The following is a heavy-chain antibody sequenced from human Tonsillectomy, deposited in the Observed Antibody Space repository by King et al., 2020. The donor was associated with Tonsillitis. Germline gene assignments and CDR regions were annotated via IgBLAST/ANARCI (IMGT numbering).Heavy chain of an antibody. V-gene: IGHV3-30*18. D-gene: IGHD6-19*01. J-gene: IGHJ4*02. CDR3: AKGHSSGWFYFDS. CDR1: GFTFSSYG. Sequence: VQLVESGGGVVQPGRSLRLSCAASGFTFSSYGMHWVRQAPGKGREWVAVISYDGNNKYNAGSVKGRFTISRENSKNTLYLHMNSLRGEDTAVYYCAKGHSSGWFYFDSWGQGTLVTVSS. CDR2: ISYDGNNK.